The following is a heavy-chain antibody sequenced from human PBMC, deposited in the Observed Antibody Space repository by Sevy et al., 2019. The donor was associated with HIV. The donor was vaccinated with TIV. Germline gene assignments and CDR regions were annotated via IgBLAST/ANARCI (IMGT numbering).Heavy chain of an antibody. J-gene: IGHJ4*02. D-gene: IGHD3-22*01. CDR2: IWYDGSNK. V-gene: IGHV3-33*01. CDR3: AREFRTYYYDSSGYNPFDY. CDR1: GFTFSSYG. Sequence: GGSLRLSCAASGFTFSSYGMHWVRQAPGKGLEWVAVIWYDGSNKYYADSVKGRFTIPRDNSKNTLYLQMNSLRAEDTAVYYCAREFRTYYYDSSGYNPFDYWGQGTLVTVSS.